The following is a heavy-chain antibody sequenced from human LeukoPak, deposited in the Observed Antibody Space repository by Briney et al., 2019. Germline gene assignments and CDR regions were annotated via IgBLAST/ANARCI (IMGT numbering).Heavy chain of an antibody. D-gene: IGHD3-10*01. CDR2: IDPSDSYT. V-gene: IGHV5-10-1*01. J-gene: IGHJ4*02. Sequence: GESLKISCKGSGYSSTNYWNTWLRQMPRKRREWMGWIDPSDSYTNYSPSFPGHVTISADRSISAAYLQWSSLKASDTAMYYCARLKYYGSGSYYFAYWGQGTLVTVSS. CDR1: GYSSTNYW. CDR3: ARLKYYGSGSYYFAY.